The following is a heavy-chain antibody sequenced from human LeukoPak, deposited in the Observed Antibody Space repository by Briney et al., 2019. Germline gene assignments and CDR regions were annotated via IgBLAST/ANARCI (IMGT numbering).Heavy chain of an antibody. D-gene: IGHD3-22*01. J-gene: IGHJ5*02. V-gene: IGHV3-23*01. CDR3: AKTLGYSGYFSP. Sequence: TGGSLRLSCAASGFTFYIYAMSWVRQAPGKGLEWISGISKSGDNTQYADSVKGRFTISRDNSKNMLYLQMNSLRAEDTAVYYCAKTLGYSGYFSPWGQGTLVTVSS. CDR1: GFTFYIYA. CDR2: ISKSGDNT.